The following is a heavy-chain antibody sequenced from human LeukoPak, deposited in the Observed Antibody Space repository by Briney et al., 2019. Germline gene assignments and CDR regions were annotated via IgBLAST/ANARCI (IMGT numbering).Heavy chain of an antibody. V-gene: IGHV3-30*18. J-gene: IGHJ4*02. D-gene: IGHD3-10*01. CDR2: ISYDGSNK. CDR1: GFTFSSYG. CDR3: AKGQYYYGSGSYFWDY. Sequence: GGSLRLSCAASGFTFSSYGMHWVRQAPGKGLEWVAVISYDGSNKYYADSVKGRFTISRDNSKNTLYLQMNSLRAEDTAVYYCAKGQYYYGSGSYFWDYWGQGTLVTVSS.